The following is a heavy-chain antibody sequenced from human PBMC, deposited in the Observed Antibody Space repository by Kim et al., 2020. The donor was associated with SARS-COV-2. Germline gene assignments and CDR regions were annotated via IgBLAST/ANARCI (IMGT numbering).Heavy chain of an antibody. CDR1: GGSISSSSYY. Sequence: SETLSLTCTVSGGSISSSSYYWGWIRQPPGKGLEWIGSIYYSGSTYYNPSLKSRVTISVDTSKNQFSLKLSSVTAADTAVYYCASVVTPRPRATVVTPSTFDYWGQGTLVTVSS. CDR3: ASVVTPRPRATVVTPSTFDY. CDR2: IYYSGST. D-gene: IGHD2-21*02. J-gene: IGHJ4*02. V-gene: IGHV4-39*01.